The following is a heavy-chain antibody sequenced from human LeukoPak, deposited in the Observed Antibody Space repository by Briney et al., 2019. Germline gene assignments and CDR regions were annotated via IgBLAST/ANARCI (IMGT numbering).Heavy chain of an antibody. CDR3: ARAVAENWFDP. D-gene: IGHD6-19*01. V-gene: IGHV3-7*04. CDR1: GFTFSSYW. J-gene: IGHJ5*02. Sequence: GGSLRLSCAASGFTFSSYWMSWVRQAPGKGLEWVANIKQDGSEKYYVDSVKGRFTISRDNAKNSLYLQTNSLRAEDTAVYYCARAVAENWFDPWGQGTLVTVSS. CDR2: IKQDGSEK.